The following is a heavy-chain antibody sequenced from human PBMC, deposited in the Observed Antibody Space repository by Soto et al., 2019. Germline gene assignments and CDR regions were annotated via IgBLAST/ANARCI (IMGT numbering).Heavy chain of an antibody. Sequence: QITLKESGPTLVKPTQTLTLTCTFSGFSLSTHGVGVGWVRQPAGEALEWLALIYWDDDKRYSASLNSRLTXXKXSSKNQVVLTMTNMDPVDTATYYCAHAMLYCTGGSCSTWFDSWGQGTLVTVSS. J-gene: IGHJ5*01. V-gene: IGHV2-5*02. CDR3: AHAMLYCTGGSCSTWFDS. CDR2: IYWDDDK. D-gene: IGHD2-15*01. CDR1: GFSLSTHGVG.